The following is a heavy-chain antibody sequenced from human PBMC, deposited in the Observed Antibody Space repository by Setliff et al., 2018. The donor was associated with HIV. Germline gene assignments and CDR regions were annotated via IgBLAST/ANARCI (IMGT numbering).Heavy chain of an antibody. V-gene: IGHV4-4*07. Sequence: PSETLSLTCSVSGGSISSYYWGWIRQPAGKGLEWIGRLHRSGNTINNPSLNSRVTMSVDTSKNHFSLNLHSVTAADTAVYYCARVGANANFDYWGQGTQVTGLL. CDR3: ARVGANANFDY. CDR1: GGSISSYY. D-gene: IGHD1-26*01. J-gene: IGHJ4*02. CDR2: LHRSGNT.